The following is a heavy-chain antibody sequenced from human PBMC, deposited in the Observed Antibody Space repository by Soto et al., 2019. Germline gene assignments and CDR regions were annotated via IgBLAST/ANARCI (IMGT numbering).Heavy chain of an antibody. Sequence: PGGSLRLSCAASGFTFSSYGMHWVRQAPGKGLEWVAVISYDGSNKYYADSVKGRFTISRDNSKNTLYLQMNSLRAEDTAVYYCAKDREYCSGGSCYYYYYGMDVWGQGTTVTVSS. CDR2: ISYDGSNK. CDR3: AKDREYCSGGSCYYYYYGMDV. J-gene: IGHJ6*02. V-gene: IGHV3-30*18. CDR1: GFTFSSYG. D-gene: IGHD2-15*01.